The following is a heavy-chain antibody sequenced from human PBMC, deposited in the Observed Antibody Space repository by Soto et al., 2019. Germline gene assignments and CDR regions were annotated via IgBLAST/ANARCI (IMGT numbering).Heavy chain of an antibody. CDR2: ILSNDEE. J-gene: IGHJ6*02. CDR1: GFSLTDSDVG. CDR3: ARIRGYCSGGSCYYYYYAMDV. D-gene: IGHD2-15*01. Sequence: QVTLKESGPALVNPTETLTLTCTVSGFSLTDSDVGVSWIRQPPGKALEWLAHILSNDEEVYSSSLASRLTISKDTSKNPVGLTVSNMQPVDTATYYCARIRGYCSGGSCYYYYYAMDVWGQGTTVTVAS. V-gene: IGHV2-26*01.